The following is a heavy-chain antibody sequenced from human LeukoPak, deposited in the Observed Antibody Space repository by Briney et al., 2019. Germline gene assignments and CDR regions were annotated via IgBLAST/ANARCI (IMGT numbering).Heavy chain of an antibody. D-gene: IGHD6-19*01. CDR2: IKQDGSEK. CDR3: ARARRQWLVGANIRGDNPPYYYDY. Sequence: GGSLRLSCAASGFTFSSYWMSWVRQAPGKGLEWVANIKQDGSEKYYVDSVKGRFTISRDNAKNSLYLQMNSLRAEDTAVYYCARARRQWLVGANIRGDNPPYYYDYWGQGILVTVSS. CDR1: GFTFSSYW. V-gene: IGHV3-7*03. J-gene: IGHJ4*02.